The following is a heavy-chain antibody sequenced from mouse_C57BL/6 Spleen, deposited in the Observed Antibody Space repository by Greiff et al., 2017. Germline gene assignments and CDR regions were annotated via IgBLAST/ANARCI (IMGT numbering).Heavy chain of an antibody. CDR1: GYTFTDYE. Sequence: QVQLQQSGAELVRPGASVTLSCKASGYTFTDYEMHWVKQTPVHGLEWIGAIDPETGGTAYNQKFKGKAILTADKSSSTAYMELRSLTSEDFAVYDCTRESTMVPFAYWGQGSLVIVSA. D-gene: IGHD2-2*01. V-gene: IGHV1-15*01. J-gene: IGHJ3*01. CDR2: IDPETGGT. CDR3: TRESTMVPFAY.